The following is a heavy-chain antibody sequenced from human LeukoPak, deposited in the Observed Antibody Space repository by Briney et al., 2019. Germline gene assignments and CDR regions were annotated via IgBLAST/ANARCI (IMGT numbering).Heavy chain of an antibody. CDR3: AHGAMYQLDY. D-gene: IGHD2-2*01. CDR2: IIGGAGST. V-gene: IGHV3-23*01. J-gene: IGHJ4*02. Sequence: GGSLRLSCAASGFPFGSQGMSWVRQAPGKGLEWVSGIIGGAGSTYYADSVKGRFTISGDNSKNTLFLQMNGLRAEDTAVYYCAHGAMYQLDYWGQGTLVTVSS. CDR1: GFPFGSQG.